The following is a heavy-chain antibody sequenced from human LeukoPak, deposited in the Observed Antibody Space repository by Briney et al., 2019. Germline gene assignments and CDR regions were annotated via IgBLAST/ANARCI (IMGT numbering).Heavy chain of an antibody. CDR1: GFTVNSNY. CDR3: ARTYYSGSGTYQRWFDP. CDR2: IYSGGTT. V-gene: IGHV3-53*01. Sequence: GKSLRLSCAASGFTVNSNYMSWFRRAPGQGLEWVSIIYSGGTTHYADSVKGRFTISRDNTKNTLYLQMDSLRAEDMAVYYCARTYYSGSGTYQRWFDPWGQGTLVTVSS. J-gene: IGHJ5*02. D-gene: IGHD3-10*01.